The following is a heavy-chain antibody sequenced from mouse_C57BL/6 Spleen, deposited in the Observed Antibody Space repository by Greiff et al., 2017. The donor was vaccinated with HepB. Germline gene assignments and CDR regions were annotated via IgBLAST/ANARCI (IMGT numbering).Heavy chain of an antibody. J-gene: IGHJ3*01. V-gene: IGHV1-53*01. Sequence: VQLQQPGTELVKPGASVKLSCKASGYTFTSYWMHWVKQRPGQGREWIGNINPSNGGTNYNEKFKRKATLTVDKSSSTAYMQLSSLTSEDSAVYYCATPPTVVAKGGFAYWGQGTLVTVSA. CDR1: GYTFTSYW. CDR3: ATPPTVVAKGGFAY. D-gene: IGHD1-1*01. CDR2: INPSNGGT.